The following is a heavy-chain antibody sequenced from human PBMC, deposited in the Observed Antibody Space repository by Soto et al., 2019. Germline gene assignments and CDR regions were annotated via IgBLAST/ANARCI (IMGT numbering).Heavy chain of an antibody. CDR3: ARSGDSFGFTDY. D-gene: IGHD5-18*01. CDR1: GGSITGYY. CDR2: VFYKGNT. Sequence: QVQLQESGPGLVKPSETLSLTCTVSGGSITGYYWTWIRQPPGKGLVWIGYVFYKGNTNYNPSLKSRVTISVDTSANQFSLRLSSVTAADTAVYYCARSGDSFGFTDYWGQGTLVTVSS. V-gene: IGHV4-59*01. J-gene: IGHJ4*02.